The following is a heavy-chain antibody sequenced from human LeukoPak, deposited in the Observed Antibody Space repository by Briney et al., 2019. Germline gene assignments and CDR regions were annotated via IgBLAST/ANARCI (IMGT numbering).Heavy chain of an antibody. D-gene: IGHD5-12*01. CDR3: AKGGVATVDYLDY. CDR2: ISFDGRNT. Sequence: GGSLRLSCAASGFTFGSYGMHWVRQAPGKGLEWVAVISFDGRNTYYADSVKGRFTISRDDSKNTLYLQINSLRADDTAVYYCAKGGVATVDYLDYWGQGTLVTVSS. CDR1: GFTFGSYG. V-gene: IGHV3-30*18. J-gene: IGHJ4*02.